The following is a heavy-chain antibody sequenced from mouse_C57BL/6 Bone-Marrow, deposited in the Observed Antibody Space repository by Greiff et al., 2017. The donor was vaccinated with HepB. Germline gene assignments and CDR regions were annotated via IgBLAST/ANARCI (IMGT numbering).Heavy chain of an antibody. CDR3: ASGDYYGSSYPRYFDV. J-gene: IGHJ1*03. CDR2: INPNNGGT. Sequence: EVQLQQSGPELVKPGASVKMSCKASGYTFTDYNMHWVKQSHGKSLEWIGSINPNNGGTSYNQKFKGKATLTVNKSSSTAYMELRSLTSEDSAVYYCASGDYYGSSYPRYFDVWGTGTTVTVSS. CDR1: GYTFTDYN. V-gene: IGHV1-22*01. D-gene: IGHD1-1*01.